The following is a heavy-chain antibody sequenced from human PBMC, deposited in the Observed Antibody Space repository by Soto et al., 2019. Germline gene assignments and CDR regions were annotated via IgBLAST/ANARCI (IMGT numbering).Heavy chain of an antibody. V-gene: IGHV4-39*07. D-gene: IGHD3-22*01. CDR2: IYHSGST. CDR3: GRGGWLSDAFDI. CDR1: GGSITRRSSY. J-gene: IGHJ3*02. Sequence: SETLSLTCIVSGGSITRRSSYWAWIRQPPGKGLEWVGYIYHSGSTYYKPSLKSRVTISLDRSKNQFSLQLSSVTAADTAVYYCGRGGWLSDAFDIWGQGTMVTVSS.